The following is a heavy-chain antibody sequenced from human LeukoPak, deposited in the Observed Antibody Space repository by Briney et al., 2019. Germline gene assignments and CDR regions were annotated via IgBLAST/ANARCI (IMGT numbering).Heavy chain of an antibody. CDR1: GGSISSYY. J-gene: IGHJ4*02. D-gene: IGHD4-17*01. Sequence: MPSETLSLTCTVSGGSISSYYWSWIRQPPGKGLEWIGYIYYSGSTNYNPSLKSRVTISVDTSKNQFSLKLSSVTAADTAVYYCARHWDYGDHFDYWGQGTLVTVSS. CDR2: IYYSGST. CDR3: ARHWDYGDHFDY. V-gene: IGHV4-59*08.